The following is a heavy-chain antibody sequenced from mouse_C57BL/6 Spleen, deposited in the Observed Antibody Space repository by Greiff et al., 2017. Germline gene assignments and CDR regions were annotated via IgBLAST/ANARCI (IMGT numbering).Heavy chain of an antibody. J-gene: IGHJ1*03. D-gene: IGHD1-1*01. V-gene: IGHV1-61*01. CDR1: GYTFTSYW. CDR3: ARYYYGSIYWYFDV. CDR2: IYPSDSET. Sequence: QVQLQQSGAELVRPGSSVKLSCKASGYTFTSYWMDWVKQRPGQGLEWIGNIYPSDSETHYNQKFKDKATLTVDKSSSTAYMQLSSLTSEDSAVYYCARYYYGSIYWYFDVWGTGTTVTVSS.